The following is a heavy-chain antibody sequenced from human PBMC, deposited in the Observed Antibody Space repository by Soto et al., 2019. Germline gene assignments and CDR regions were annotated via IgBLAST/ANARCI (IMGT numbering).Heavy chain of an antibody. CDR3: AKFGGSNGWFFDY. V-gene: IGHV3-7*03. CDR2: IKQDGSEK. J-gene: IGHJ4*02. CDR1: GFTFSDYW. D-gene: IGHD6-19*01. Sequence: GGSLRLSCAASGFTFSDYWMSWVRQAPETGPEWVANIKQDGSEKYYVDSVKGRFTISRDNAKKSLYLQMNSLRAEDTAVYYCAKFGGSNGWFFDYWGQGTLVTVSS.